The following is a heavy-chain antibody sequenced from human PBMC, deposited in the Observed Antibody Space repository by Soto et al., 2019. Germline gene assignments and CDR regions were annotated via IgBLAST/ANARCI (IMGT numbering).Heavy chain of an antibody. Sequence: QVQLVQSGAEVKKPGSSVKVSCKASGGTFSSYTISWVRQAPGQGLEWMGRIIPILGIANYAQKFQGRVTITADKSTSKAHMELSSLRSEDTAVYYCARGETGTTYSYWGQGTLVTVSS. V-gene: IGHV1-69*02. J-gene: IGHJ4*02. CDR1: GGTFSSYT. CDR2: IIPILGIA. CDR3: ARGETGTTYSY. D-gene: IGHD1-1*01.